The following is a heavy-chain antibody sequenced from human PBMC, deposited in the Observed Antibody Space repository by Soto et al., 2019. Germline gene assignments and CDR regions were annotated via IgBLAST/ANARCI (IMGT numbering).Heavy chain of an antibody. CDR2: IYYSGST. CDR3: ARVGVSSGWYYFDY. J-gene: IGHJ4*02. Sequence: SETLSLTCTVSGGSISRYYWSWIRQPPGKGLAWIGYIYYSGSTNYNPSLKSRVTISVDPSKNQLSLKLSSVTAADTAEYYCARVGVSSGWYYFDYWGQGTLVTVSS. D-gene: IGHD6-19*01. V-gene: IGHV4-59*01. CDR1: GGSISRYY.